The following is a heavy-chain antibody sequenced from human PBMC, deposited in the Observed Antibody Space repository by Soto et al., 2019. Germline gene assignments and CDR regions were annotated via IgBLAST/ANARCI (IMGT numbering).Heavy chain of an antibody. D-gene: IGHD3-3*01. CDR2: IKEEGSEK. V-gene: IGHV3-7*01. J-gene: IGHJ4*02. CDR3: ARGGRFYFSS. Sequence: EVQLVESGGHLVQPGGSLRLSCVASGFTFTQYWMSWVRQAPGKGLEWVANIKEEGSEKYYLDSVKGRFTISRDNGKNSLYLEMNSLRVEDTAVYYCARGGRFYFSSWGLGTQVTVSS. CDR1: GFTFTQYW.